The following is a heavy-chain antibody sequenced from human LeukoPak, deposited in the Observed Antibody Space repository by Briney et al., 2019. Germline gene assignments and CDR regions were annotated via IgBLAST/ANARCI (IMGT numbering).Heavy chain of an antibody. D-gene: IGHD2-15*01. CDR2: ISYDGSNK. J-gene: IGHJ3*02. CDR3: ARPVVAATTPDTFDI. Sequence: GGSLRLSCAASGFTFSSYGMHWVRQAPGKGLEWVAVISYDGSNKYYADSVKGRFTISRDNSKNTLYLQMNSLRAEDTAVYYCARPVVAATTPDTFDIWGQGTMVTVSS. V-gene: IGHV3-30*03. CDR1: GFTFSSYG.